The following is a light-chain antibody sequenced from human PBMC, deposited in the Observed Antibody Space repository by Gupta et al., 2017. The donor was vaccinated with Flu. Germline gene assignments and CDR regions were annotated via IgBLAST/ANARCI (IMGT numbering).Light chain of an antibody. CDR3: CSCAAPKSRYV. Sequence: QSALSQPASVSGSSGQSITIACTGTSSDVRSYNLVSWYKQLPGEAPKLVIFEGTKRPSGVSDRFSGSKSGNTASLTISGLQAEDEAEYYCCSCAAPKSRYVFGTGTKVTVL. CDR2: EGT. CDR1: SSDVRSYNL. V-gene: IGLV2-23*01. J-gene: IGLJ1*01.